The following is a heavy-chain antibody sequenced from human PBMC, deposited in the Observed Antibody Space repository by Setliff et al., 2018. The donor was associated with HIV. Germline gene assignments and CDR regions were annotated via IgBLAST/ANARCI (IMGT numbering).Heavy chain of an antibody. CDR2: ISSSSTYI. CDR1: GFTFSNHD. D-gene: IGHD2-15*01. J-gene: IGHJ4*02. CDR3: ARDFCGSSCSSGYGYFDH. Sequence: GGSLRLSCAASGFTFSNHDMNWVRQAPGKGPEWVSSISSSSTYIFYADSVKGRFTISRDNAKNSLYLEMNSLRADDTAAYYCARDFCGSSCSSGYGYFDHWGQGTLVTVSS. V-gene: IGHV3-21*01.